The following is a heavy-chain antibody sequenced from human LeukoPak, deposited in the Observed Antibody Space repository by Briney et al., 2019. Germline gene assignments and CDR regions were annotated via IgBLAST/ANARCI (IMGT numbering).Heavy chain of an antibody. CDR2: VSGYNGNT. CDR3: ARDRPVMITFGGVIIAAY. CDR1: GYTFTSHG. V-gene: IGHV1-18*01. Sequence: GASVKVSCKTSGYTFTSHGINWLRQAPGQGLEWMGWVSGYNGNTDYAQKFQGRVTMTTDRSTNTVYMELRSLRSDDTAVYYCARDRPVMITFGGVIIAAYWGHGTLVSVSS. D-gene: IGHD3-16*02. J-gene: IGHJ4*01.